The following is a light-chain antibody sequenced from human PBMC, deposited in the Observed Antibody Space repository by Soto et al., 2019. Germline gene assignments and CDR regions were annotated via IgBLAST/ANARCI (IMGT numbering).Light chain of an antibody. CDR2: DVS. CDR3: ISYAGSSIWV. CDR1: SSDVGAYNY. Sequence: QSALTQPPSASGSPGQSVTISCTGTSSDVGAYNYVSWYQQHPGKAPKLMIYDVSKRPSGVPDRCSGSKPGNPASLTVSGLQAEDEADFYCISYAGSSIWVFGGGTKRTVL. J-gene: IGLJ3*02. V-gene: IGLV2-8*01.